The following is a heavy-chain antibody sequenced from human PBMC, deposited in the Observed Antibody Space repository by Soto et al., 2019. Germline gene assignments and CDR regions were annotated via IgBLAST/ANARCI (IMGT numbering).Heavy chain of an antibody. J-gene: IGHJ4*02. CDR2: IVPVFGTA. CDR3: ARGEGRELIDY. D-gene: IGHD1-26*01. Sequence: QVQLVQSGAEVKKPGSSVKVSCKASGVTFSNSPISWLRQAPGQGLEWMGGIVPVFGTAKYAQKFQGRVKITADESTTIAYMALSNLTSEDTAMYFCARGEGRELIDYWGQGTLVTVSS. CDR1: GVTFSNSP. V-gene: IGHV1-69*01.